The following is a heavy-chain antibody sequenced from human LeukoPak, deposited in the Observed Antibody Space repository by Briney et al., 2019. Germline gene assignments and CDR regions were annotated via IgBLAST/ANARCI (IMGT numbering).Heavy chain of an antibody. CDR3: ARGDYYDSSGYYH. D-gene: IGHD3-22*01. CDR1: GYTFTGYY. V-gene: IGHV1-2*06. J-gene: IGHJ5*02. CDR2: INPNSGGT. Sequence: ASVTVSCTASGYTFTGYYMHWVRQAPGQGLEWMGRINPNSGGTNYAQKFQGRVTMTRDTSISTAYMELSRLRSDDTAVYYCARGDYYDSSGYYHWGQGTLVTVSS.